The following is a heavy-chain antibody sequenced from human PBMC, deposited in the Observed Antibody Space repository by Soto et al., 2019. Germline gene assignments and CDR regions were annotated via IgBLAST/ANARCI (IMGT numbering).Heavy chain of an antibody. CDR2: VSPNGQGI. J-gene: IGHJ4*02. Sequence: PGGSLRLSCAASGFTLGRYGMSWVRQAPGKGLEWVSAVSPNGQGIYYADSVRGRFTISGDFSKNTVFLHMDSLRAEDTAVYYCAKDRDYPRDYFHYWGQGTLVTVSS. V-gene: IGHV3-23*01. CDR1: GFTLGRYG. CDR3: AKDRDYPRDYFHY. D-gene: IGHD3-10*01.